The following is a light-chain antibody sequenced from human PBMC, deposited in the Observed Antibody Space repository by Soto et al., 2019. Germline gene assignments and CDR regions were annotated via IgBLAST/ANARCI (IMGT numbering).Light chain of an antibody. CDR3: LKYESSPRT. J-gene: IGKJ1*01. V-gene: IGKV3-15*01. CDR1: QSVSSN. CDR2: GAS. Sequence: EIVMTQSPATLSVSPGERATLSCRASQSVSSNLAWYQQKPGQAPRLLIYGASTRATGIPARFSGSGSGTEFTLTISSLQSEDFAVYYCLKYESSPRTFGQGTKV.